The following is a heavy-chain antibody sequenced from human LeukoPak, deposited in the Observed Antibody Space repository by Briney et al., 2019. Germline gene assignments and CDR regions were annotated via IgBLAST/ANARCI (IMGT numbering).Heavy chain of an antibody. V-gene: IGHV3-23*01. D-gene: IGHD3-22*01. CDR3: ARDGGYYYDSSGYD. Sequence: PGGSLRLSCAASGFTFSSYAMSWFRQAPGKGLEWVSAISGSGGSTYYADSVKGRFTISRDNSKNTLYLQMNSLRAEDTAVYYCARDGGYYYDSSGYDWGQGTLVTVSS. J-gene: IGHJ4*02. CDR2: ISGSGGST. CDR1: GFTFSSYA.